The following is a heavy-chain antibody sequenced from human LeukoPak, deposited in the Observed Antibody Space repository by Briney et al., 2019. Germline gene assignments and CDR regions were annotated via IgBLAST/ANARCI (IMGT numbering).Heavy chain of an antibody. V-gene: IGHV4-39*01. CDR3: AEGVDY. J-gene: IGHJ4*02. CDR1: GGSISSSSYY. CDR2: IYYSGST. Sequence: SETLSLTCTVSGGSISSSSYYCGWIRQPPGKGLEWIGSIYYSGSTYYNPSLKSRVTISVDTSKNQSSLKLRSVTAADTAVYYCAEGVDYWGQGTLVTVSS.